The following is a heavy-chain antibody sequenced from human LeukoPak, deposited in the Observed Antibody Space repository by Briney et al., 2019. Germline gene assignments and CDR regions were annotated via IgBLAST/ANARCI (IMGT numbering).Heavy chain of an antibody. Sequence: ASLKVSCKASGFTFTGYYIHWVRQAPGQRLEWMGYINPHSGGTNSPQKFQGRVTMTTDTSISAAYMELSSLISDDTAMYYCVREGNELLSKNFDYWGQGTLVTVSS. CDR3: VREGNELLSKNFDY. V-gene: IGHV1-2*02. CDR2: INPHSGGT. D-gene: IGHD2-21*02. CDR1: GFTFTGYY. J-gene: IGHJ4*02.